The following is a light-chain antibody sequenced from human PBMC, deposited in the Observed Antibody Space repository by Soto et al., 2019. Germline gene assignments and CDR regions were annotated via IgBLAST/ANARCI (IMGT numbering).Light chain of an antibody. J-gene: IGLJ2*01. V-gene: IGLV2-14*01. CDR1: SSDVGGYNY. Sequence: QSALTQPASVSGSPGQSITISCTGTSSDVGGYNYVSWYQQHPGKAPQLMIYDVSTRPSGISNRLAGSKSGNTASLTISGLQAEDEADYYCSSYTTTNIRIFGGGTKLTVL. CDR3: SSYTTTNIRI. CDR2: DVS.